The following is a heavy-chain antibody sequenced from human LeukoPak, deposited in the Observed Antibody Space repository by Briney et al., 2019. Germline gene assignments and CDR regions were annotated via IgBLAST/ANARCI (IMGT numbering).Heavy chain of an antibody. J-gene: IGHJ4*02. CDR1: GGSISSSNW. Sequence: SGTLSLTCAVSGGSISSSNWWSWVRQPPGKGLEWIGEIYHSGSTNYNPSLKSRVTMSVDKSKNQFSLKLSSVTAADTAVYYCARGVLSSGYYGLLPYFDYWGQGTLVTVSS. CDR2: IYHSGST. V-gene: IGHV4-4*02. CDR3: ARGVLSSGYYGLLPYFDY. D-gene: IGHD3-22*01.